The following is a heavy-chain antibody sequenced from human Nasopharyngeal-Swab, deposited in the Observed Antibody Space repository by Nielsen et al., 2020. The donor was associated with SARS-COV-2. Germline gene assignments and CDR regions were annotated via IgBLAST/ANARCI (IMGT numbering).Heavy chain of an antibody. J-gene: IGHJ3*01. CDR3: TRSVADNDAFDV. V-gene: IGHV3-66*01. Sequence: WIRQPPGKGLEWVSIIYVGGGTYYADSVKDRFVISRDDSKNTVSLQVNSLRVDDTGVYYCTRSVADNDAFDVWGPGTVVTVS. CDR2: IYVGGGT.